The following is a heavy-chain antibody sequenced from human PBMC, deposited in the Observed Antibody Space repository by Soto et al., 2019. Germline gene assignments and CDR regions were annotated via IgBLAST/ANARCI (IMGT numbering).Heavy chain of an antibody. CDR1: GFTFHNCW. J-gene: IGHJ6*02. V-gene: IGHV3-7*01. CDR3: ARERWFSPLHYYYLLDV. D-gene: IGHD3-22*01. CDR2: VHPDESEA. Sequence: PGETLRLSCVVSGFTFHNCWLTWVRQAPGKGLEWVANVHPDESEAYYVDSLKGRVTISRDNGKNYLYLQMNNLRVADTAVYYCARERWFSPLHYYYLLDVWGQGTTVTVSS.